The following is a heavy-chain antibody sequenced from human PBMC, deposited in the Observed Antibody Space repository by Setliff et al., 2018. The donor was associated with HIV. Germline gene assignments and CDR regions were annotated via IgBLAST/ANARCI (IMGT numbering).Heavy chain of an antibody. CDR2: IYYSGST. V-gene: IGHV4-31*03. Sequence: PSQTQSLTCSVSGGSTTSGGYYWSWIRQHPGKGLEYIGYIYYSGSTYYNPSLKSRVTMSIDTSTQQFFLNVTSVTAADTAVYYCAGFSYNFWVYRFDHWGQGALVTVSS. D-gene: IGHD3-3*01. CDR3: AGFSYNFWVYRFDH. J-gene: IGHJ4*02. CDR1: GGSTTSGGYY.